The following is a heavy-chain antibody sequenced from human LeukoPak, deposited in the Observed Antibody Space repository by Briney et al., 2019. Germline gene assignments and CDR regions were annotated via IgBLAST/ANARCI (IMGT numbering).Heavy chain of an antibody. D-gene: IGHD3-10*01. CDR2: IFYSGST. CDR3: ASTYYPLDY. V-gene: IGHV4-39*01. J-gene: IGHJ4*01. Sequence: ETLPLTCTVSGGSISSSSYYWDWIRQPPGKGLEWIGNIFYSGSTSYNPSLKSRVTISVDSSKNQFSLKLSSVTAADTAVYYCASTYYPLDYWGQGTLVTVS. CDR1: GGSISSSSYY.